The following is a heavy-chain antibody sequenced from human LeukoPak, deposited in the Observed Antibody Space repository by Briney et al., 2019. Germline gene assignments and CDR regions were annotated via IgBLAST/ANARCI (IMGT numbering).Heavy chain of an antibody. V-gene: IGHV3-23*01. J-gene: IGHJ4*02. D-gene: IGHD1-1*01. CDR3: AKDATPGNAIWDYFGK. CDR2: IGSSGI. Sequence: PGGSLRLSCAASGFTFNICAMSWLRQAPGKGLEWVSSIGSSGIYYADSVKGLFTVSRDNSKTTLYLQLNNLRAEDSAVYYCAKDATPGNAIWDYFGKWGQGTLVTVSS. CDR1: GFTFNICA.